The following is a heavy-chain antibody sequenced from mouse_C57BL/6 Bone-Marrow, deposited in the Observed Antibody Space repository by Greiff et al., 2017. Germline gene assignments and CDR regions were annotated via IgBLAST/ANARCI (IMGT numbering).Heavy chain of an antibody. D-gene: IGHD2-4*01. Sequence: EVKLVESGGDLVKPGGSLKLSCAASGFTFSSYGMSWVRQTPDKRLEWVATISSGGSYTYYPDSVKGRFTISRDNAKNTLYLQMSSLKSEDTAMYYCARQGIYYDDDDTFDYWGQGTTLTVSS. CDR3: ARQGIYYDDDDTFDY. J-gene: IGHJ2*01. CDR2: ISSGGSYT. V-gene: IGHV5-6*02. CDR1: GFTFSSYG.